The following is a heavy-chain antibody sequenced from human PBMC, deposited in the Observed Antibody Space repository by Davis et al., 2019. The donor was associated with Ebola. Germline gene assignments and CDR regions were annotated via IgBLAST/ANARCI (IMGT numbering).Heavy chain of an antibody. CDR1: GGSISSGGYY. CDR3: PRTFWSVADYYFDY. V-gene: IGHV4-31*03. Sequence: MPSETLSLTCTVSGGSISSGGYYWSWIRQHPGKGLEWIGYIYYSGSTYYNPSLKSRVTISVDTSKNQFSLKLSSVTAADTAVYYCPRTFWSVADYYFDYWGQGTLVTVSS. J-gene: IGHJ4*02. D-gene: IGHD6-19*01. CDR2: IYYSGST.